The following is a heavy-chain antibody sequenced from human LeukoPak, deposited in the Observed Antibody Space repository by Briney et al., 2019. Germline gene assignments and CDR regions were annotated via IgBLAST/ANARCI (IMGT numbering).Heavy chain of an antibody. J-gene: IGHJ5*02. D-gene: IGHD3-3*01. CDR1: GYTFTSYG. Sequence: GASVKVSCKASGYTFTSYGISWVRQAPGQGLEWMGWISAYNGNTNYAQKLQGRVTMTTDTSTSTAYMELSSLRSEDTAVYYCASLPSITIFGVVTDLDNWFDPWGQGTLVTVSS. CDR3: ASLPSITIFGVVTDLDNWFDP. CDR2: ISAYNGNT. V-gene: IGHV1-18*01.